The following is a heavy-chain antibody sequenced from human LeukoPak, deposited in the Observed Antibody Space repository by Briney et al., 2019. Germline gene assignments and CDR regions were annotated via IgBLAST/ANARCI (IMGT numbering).Heavy chain of an antibody. V-gene: IGHV4-39*07. CDR3: ARATDYGDYHRWFDP. CDR2: MFHSGST. Sequence: SETLSLTCTVSGGSISSYYWGWIRQSPEKGLEWIASMFHSGSTYYNPSLKSRVTMSVDTSKNQFSLKLSSVTAADTAVYYCARATDYGDYHRWFDPWGQGTLVTVSS. D-gene: IGHD4-17*01. J-gene: IGHJ5*02. CDR1: GGSISSYY.